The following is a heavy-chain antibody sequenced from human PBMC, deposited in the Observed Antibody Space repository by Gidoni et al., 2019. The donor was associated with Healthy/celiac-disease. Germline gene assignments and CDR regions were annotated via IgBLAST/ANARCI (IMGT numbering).Heavy chain of an antibody. CDR1: GGSFSGYY. Sequence: QVQLQQWGAGLLKPSETLSLTCAVYGGSFSGYYWSWIRQPPGKGLEWIGEINHSGSTNYNPSLKSRVTISVDTSKNQFSLKLSSVTAADTAVYYCARWVVVAATSYFDYWGQGTLVTVSS. V-gene: IGHV4-34*01. J-gene: IGHJ4*02. D-gene: IGHD2-15*01. CDR2: INHSGST. CDR3: ARWVVVAATSYFDY.